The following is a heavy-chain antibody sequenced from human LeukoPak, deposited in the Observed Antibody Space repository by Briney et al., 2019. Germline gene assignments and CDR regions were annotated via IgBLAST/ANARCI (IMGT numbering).Heavy chain of an antibody. Sequence: ASVKVSCKGSGYTFTGYYLHWVRQAPGQGLEWMGWIKCNSGDTNYAQKFQGRVTMTRDTSISTAYMELSSLRSDDTALYFCARGWKWIHPYHMKVWGEGTTVSVSS. J-gene: IGHJ6*04. CDR2: IKCNSGDT. D-gene: IGHD5-18*01. V-gene: IGHV1-2*02. CDR3: ARGWKWIHPYHMKV. CDR1: GYTFTGYY.